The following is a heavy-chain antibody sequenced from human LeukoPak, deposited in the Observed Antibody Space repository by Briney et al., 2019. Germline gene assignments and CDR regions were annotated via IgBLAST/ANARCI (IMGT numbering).Heavy chain of an antibody. V-gene: IGHV3-30*02. Sequence: GGSLRLSCAASGFTFSSYGMHWVRQAPGKGLEWVAFLRYDGSNQYYADSVQGRFTISRDNSKNTLYLQMYSLRAEDTAVYYCARDDPHYDILTGYYPIDSWGQGTLVTVSS. CDR3: ARDDPHYDILTGYYPIDS. D-gene: IGHD3-9*01. CDR2: LRYDGSNQ. J-gene: IGHJ4*02. CDR1: GFTFSSYG.